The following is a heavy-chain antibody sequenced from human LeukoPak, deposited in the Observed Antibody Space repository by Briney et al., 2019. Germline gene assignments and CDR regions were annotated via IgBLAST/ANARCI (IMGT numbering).Heavy chain of an antibody. CDR3: ARDPRSIGSGSSKTRCFDP. D-gene: IGHD3-10*01. J-gene: IGHJ5*02. V-gene: IGHV1-18*01. Sequence: ASVNVSCKASGYTFTSYGISWVRQAPGQGLEWMGWISAYSGNTNYAQKLQGRVTMTTDTSTSTAYMELRSLRSDDTAVYYCARDPRSIGSGSSKTRCFDPWGQGTLVTVSS. CDR2: ISAYSGNT. CDR1: GYTFTSYG.